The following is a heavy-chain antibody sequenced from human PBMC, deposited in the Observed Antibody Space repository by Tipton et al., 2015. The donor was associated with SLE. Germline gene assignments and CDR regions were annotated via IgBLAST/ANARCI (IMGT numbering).Heavy chain of an antibody. J-gene: IGHJ6*03. V-gene: IGHV4-61*02. CDR1: GGSFSSGGYY. CDR2: TYTSGST. Sequence: TLSLTCTVSGGSFSSGGYYWSWVRQPTGKTLEWIGRTYTSGSTNYNPSLRSRVTISVDTSKNQFSLKLDSVTAADTAVYFCARGGDYWSGPTSDRYFHYYIDVWGKGTTVTFSS. D-gene: IGHD3-3*01. CDR3: ARGGDYWSGPTSDRYFHYYIDV.